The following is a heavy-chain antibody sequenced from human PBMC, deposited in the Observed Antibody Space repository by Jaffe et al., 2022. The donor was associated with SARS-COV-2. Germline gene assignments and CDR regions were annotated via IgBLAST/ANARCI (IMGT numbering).Heavy chain of an antibody. V-gene: IGHV3-23*01. CDR1: GFIFSSYA. J-gene: IGHJ4*02. CDR3: AKETKGGDVWSGHAN. Sequence: EVQVLESGGGLVQAGGSLTLSCAASGFIFSSYAMTWVRQVPGKGLEWVSAIGRGSDTHYTDSVKGRFTISRDNSKNTLSLQMNSLRVEDTALYFCAKETKGGDVWSGHANWGQGTLVTVYS. D-gene: IGHD3-3*01. CDR2: IGRGSDT.